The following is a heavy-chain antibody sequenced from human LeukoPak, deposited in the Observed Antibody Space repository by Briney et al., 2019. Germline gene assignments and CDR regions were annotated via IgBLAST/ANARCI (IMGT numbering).Heavy chain of an antibody. Sequence: GGSLRLSCAASGFTVSSNYMSWVRQAPGKGLEWVSVIYSGGSTYYADSVKGRFTISRDNSKNTLYLQMNSLRAEDTAVYYCARDRRETMITFGGVMTAGWFDPWGQGTLVTVSS. CDR1: GFTVSSNY. CDR3: ARDRRETMITFGGVMTAGWFDP. CDR2: IYSGGST. V-gene: IGHV3-53*01. D-gene: IGHD3-16*01. J-gene: IGHJ5*02.